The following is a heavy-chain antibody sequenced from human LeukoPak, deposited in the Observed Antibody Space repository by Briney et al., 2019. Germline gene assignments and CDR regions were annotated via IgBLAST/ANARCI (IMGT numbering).Heavy chain of an antibody. V-gene: IGHV3-9*01. CDR1: GFTFDDYA. D-gene: IGHD1-26*01. J-gene: IGHJ6*02. Sequence: GGSLRLSCAASGFTFDDYAMHWVRQAPGKGLEWVSGISWNSGSIGYADSVKGRFTISRDNAKNSLYLQMSSLRAEDTALYYCAKEHGRYYGMDVWGQGTTVTVSS. CDR2: ISWNSGSI. CDR3: AKEHGRYYGMDV.